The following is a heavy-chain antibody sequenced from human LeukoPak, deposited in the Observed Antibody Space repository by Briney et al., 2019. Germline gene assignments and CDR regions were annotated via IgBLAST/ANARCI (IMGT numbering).Heavy chain of an antibody. D-gene: IGHD6-6*01. J-gene: IGHJ4*02. Sequence: PSETLSLTCTVSGGSISSSSYYWGWIRQPPGKGLEWIGNIYYNGSAYYNPSLKSRVTISVDTSKNQFSLKLSSVTAADMAVYYCARLFAIAVRHFDFWGQGTLVTVSS. CDR1: GGSISSSSYY. V-gene: IGHV4-39*01. CDR3: ARLFAIAVRHFDF. CDR2: IYYNGSA.